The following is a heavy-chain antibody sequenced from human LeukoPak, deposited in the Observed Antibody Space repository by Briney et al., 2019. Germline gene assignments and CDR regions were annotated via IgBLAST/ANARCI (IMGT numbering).Heavy chain of an antibody. J-gene: IGHJ4*02. CDR3: ARSPVTTQLVC. CDR1: GLTFSSYD. D-gene: IGHD3-3*01. Sequence: GGSLRLFCAASGLTFSSYDMHWVRQAPGKGLEWVAVISYDGSNKYYADSVKGRFTISRNNSKNTLYLQMNSLRAEDTAVYYCARSPVTTQLVCWAQGTLVTVSS. CDR2: ISYDGSNK. V-gene: IGHV3-30*04.